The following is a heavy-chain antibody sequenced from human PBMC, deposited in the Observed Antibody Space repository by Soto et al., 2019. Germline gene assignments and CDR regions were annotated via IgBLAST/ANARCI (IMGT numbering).Heavy chain of an antibody. D-gene: IGHD3-3*01. CDR1: GFSFSSYE. Sequence: PGGSLRLSCTVSGFSFSSYEMKWFRQAPGKGLEWVAYISSSGHIMYYSDSVKGRFTISRDGPKNSLYLQMKSLRVDDTAIYYCAGGSGYLFDFWGQGTLVTVSS. CDR2: ISSSGHIM. CDR3: AGGSGYLFDF. J-gene: IGHJ4*02. V-gene: IGHV3-48*03.